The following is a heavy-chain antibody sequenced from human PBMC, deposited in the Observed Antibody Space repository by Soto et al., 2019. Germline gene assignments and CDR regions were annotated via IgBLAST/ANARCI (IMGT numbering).Heavy chain of an antibody. D-gene: IGHD4-17*01. CDR2: IYPGDSDT. V-gene: IGHV5-51*01. CDR3: ARVENDYGERYYFDY. CDR1: GYSFTSYW. J-gene: IGHJ4*02. Sequence: GESLKISCKGSGYSFTSYWIGWVRQMPGKGLEWMGIIYPGDSDTRYSPSFQGQVTISADKSISTAYLQWSSLKASDTAMYYCARVENDYGERYYFDYWGQGTLVTVSS.